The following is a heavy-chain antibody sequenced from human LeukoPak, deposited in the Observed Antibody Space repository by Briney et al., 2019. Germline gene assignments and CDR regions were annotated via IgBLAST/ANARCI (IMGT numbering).Heavy chain of an antibody. CDR2: ISAYNGNT. V-gene: IGHV1-18*04. CDR3: ARVGEVPYFDWLLSPRTVDFDY. CDR1: GYTFTSYG. D-gene: IGHD3-9*01. Sequence: ASVKVSCTASGYTFTSYGISWVRQAPGQGLEWMGWISAYNGNTNYAQKLQGRVTMTTDTSTSTAYMELRSLRSDDTAVYYCARVGEVPYFDWLLSPRTVDFDYWGQGTLVTVSS. J-gene: IGHJ4*02.